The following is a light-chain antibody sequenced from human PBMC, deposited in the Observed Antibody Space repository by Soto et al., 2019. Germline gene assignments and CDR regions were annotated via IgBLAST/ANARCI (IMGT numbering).Light chain of an antibody. CDR2: EVS. CDR1: SSDVGGYNY. Sequence: QSVLTQPASVSGSPGQSITISCTGTSSDVGGYNYASWYQQHPGKAPKLMIYEVSNRPSGVSNRFSGSKSGNTASLTISGLQAEDEADYYCTSYTSSSTWVFGGGTKVTVL. V-gene: IGLV2-14*01. J-gene: IGLJ3*02. CDR3: TSYTSSSTWV.